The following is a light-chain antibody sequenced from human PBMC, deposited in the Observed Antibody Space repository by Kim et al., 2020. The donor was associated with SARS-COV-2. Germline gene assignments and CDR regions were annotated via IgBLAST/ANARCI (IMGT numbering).Light chain of an antibody. J-gene: IGKJ5*01. V-gene: IGKV3-20*01. CDR2: GAS. CDR1: QSVSSSY. Sequence: EIVLTQSPGTLSLSPGERATLSCRASQSVSSSYLGWYQQKPGQAPRLLIYGASSRATGIPDRFSGSGSGTDFTLTISRLEPEDFAVYYCQQYGSSPPRTFGQGTRLEIK. CDR3: QQYGSSPPRT.